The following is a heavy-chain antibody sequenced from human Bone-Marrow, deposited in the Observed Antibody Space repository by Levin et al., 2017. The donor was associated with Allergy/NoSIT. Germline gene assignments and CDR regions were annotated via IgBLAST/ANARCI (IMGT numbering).Heavy chain of an antibody. V-gene: IGHV1-18*01. Sequence: NPGESLKISCKASGYTFTSYTYSWVRQAPGQDLEWMGWIVAYSGNTNYAQKFQGRVTMTTDTSTSTVYMELERLRSDDTAVYYCARDVLPFCDTGCYSHWFDPWGQGTLVTVSS. J-gene: IGHJ5*02. D-gene: IGHD2-21*02. CDR1: GYTFTSYT. CDR2: IVAYSGNT. CDR3: ARDVLPFCDTGCYSHWFDP.